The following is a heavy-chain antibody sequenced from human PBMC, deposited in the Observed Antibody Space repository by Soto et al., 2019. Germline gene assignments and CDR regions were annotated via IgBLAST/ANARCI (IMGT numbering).Heavy chain of an antibody. Sequence: GGSLRLSCAASGFSFSSYWMSWVRQAPGRGLEWVANINQDATRQSYVDSVEGQFSISRDNAKNSLYLQMNSLRVEDTAVYYCAKVGLFDGNKPITFEFWGQGTLVTVSS. V-gene: IGHV3-7*03. J-gene: IGHJ4*02. CDR1: GFSFSSYW. D-gene: IGHD3-10*01. CDR2: INQDATRQ. CDR3: AKVGLFDGNKPITFEF.